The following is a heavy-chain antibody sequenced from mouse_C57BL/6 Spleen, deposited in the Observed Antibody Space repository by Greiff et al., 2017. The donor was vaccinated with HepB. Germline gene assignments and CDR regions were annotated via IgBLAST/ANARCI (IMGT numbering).Heavy chain of an antibody. CDR1: GYTFTSYW. J-gene: IGHJ3*01. D-gene: IGHD1-1*01. V-gene: IGHV1-50*01. CDR2: IDPSDSYT. CDR3: ASTYYYGSSLGFAY. Sequence: VQLQQPGAELVKPGASVKLSCKASGYTFTSYWMQWVKQRPGQGLEWIGEIDPSDSYTNYNQKFKGKATLTVDTSSSTAYMQLSSLTSEDSAVYYCASTYYYGSSLGFAYWGQGTLVTVSA.